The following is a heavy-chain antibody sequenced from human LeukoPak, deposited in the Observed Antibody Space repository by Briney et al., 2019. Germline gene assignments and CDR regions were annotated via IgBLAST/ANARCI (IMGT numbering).Heavy chain of an antibody. V-gene: IGHV3-23*01. D-gene: IGHD2-15*01. CDR3: AREIVVVVAATRYYYYGMDV. CDR1: GFTFSSYA. J-gene: IGHJ6*02. CDR2: ISDSGGST. Sequence: GGSLRLSCAASGFTFSSYAMSWVRQAPGKGLEWVSAISDSGGSTYYADSVKGRFTISRDNSKNTLYLQMNSLRAEDTAVYYCAREIVVVVAATRYYYYGMDVWGQGTTVTVSS.